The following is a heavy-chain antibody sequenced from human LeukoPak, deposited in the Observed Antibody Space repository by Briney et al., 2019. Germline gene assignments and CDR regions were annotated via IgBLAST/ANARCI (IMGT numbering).Heavy chain of an antibody. CDR2: INPNSGGT. CDR3: ARSFVSSGIAAWLEGYYYYYMDV. V-gene: IGHV1-2*02. D-gene: IGHD6-13*01. CDR1: GYTFTGYH. J-gene: IGHJ6*03. Sequence: GASVKVSCKASGYTFTGYHMHWVRQAPGQGLEWMGWINPNSGGTNYAQKFQGRGTVTRDRSNSTAYMELSRLRSDDTAVYYCARSFVSSGIAAWLEGYYYYYMDVWGKGTTVTVSS.